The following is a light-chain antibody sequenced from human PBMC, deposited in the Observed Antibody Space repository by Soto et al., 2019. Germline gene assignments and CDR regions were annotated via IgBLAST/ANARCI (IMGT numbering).Light chain of an antibody. CDR1: QSVNSK. CDR2: GAS. Sequence: EIEMTQPPATLSVSPGERVTLSCRASQSVNSKLAWFQQKPGQAPRLLIYGASTRATGVPARFSGSGSGTEFTLTISSLQPDDFATYYCQQYNSHPHSFGQGTKLEIK. J-gene: IGKJ2*01. CDR3: QQYNSHPHS. V-gene: IGKV3-15*01.